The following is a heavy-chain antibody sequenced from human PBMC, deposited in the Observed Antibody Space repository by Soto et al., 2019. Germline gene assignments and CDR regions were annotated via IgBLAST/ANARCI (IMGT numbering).Heavy chain of an antibody. J-gene: IGHJ6*02. CDR1: GGTFSSYA. CDR3: ARVARSRCSGGSCYSEGMDV. CDR2: IIPIFGTA. D-gene: IGHD2-15*01. Sequence: SVKVSCKASGGTFSSYAISWVRQAPGQGLEWMGGIIPIFGTANYAQKFQGRVTITADESTSTAYMELSSLRSEDTAVYYCARVARSRCSGGSCYSEGMDVWGQGTTVTVSS. V-gene: IGHV1-69*13.